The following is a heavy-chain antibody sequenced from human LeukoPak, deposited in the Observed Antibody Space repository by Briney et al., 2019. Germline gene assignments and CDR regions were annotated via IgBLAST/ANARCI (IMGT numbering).Heavy chain of an antibody. J-gene: IGHJ4*02. CDR2: ISYDGSNK. D-gene: IGHD3-3*01. V-gene: IGHV3-30*03. CDR1: GGSFSGYY. CDR3: ARDGDMRTTTIFGVVLG. Sequence: LSLTCAVYGGSFSGYYWSWIRQPPGKGLEWVAVISYDGSNKYYADSVKGRFTISRDNSKNTLYLQMNSLRAEDTAVYYCARDGDMRTTTIFGVVLGWGQGTLVTVSS.